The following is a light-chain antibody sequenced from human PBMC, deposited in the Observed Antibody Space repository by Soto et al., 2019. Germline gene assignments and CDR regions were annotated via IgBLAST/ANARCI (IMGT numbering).Light chain of an antibody. J-gene: IGLJ3*02. V-gene: IGLV2-11*01. CDR3: CSYAGSYTWV. CDR1: GSDVGGYDY. Sequence: SALTQPRSVSGSPGQSVTISCTGTGSDVGGYDYVSWYQQHPGKAPKLIIYDVSKRPSGVPDRFSGSKSGNTASLTISGLQAEDEADYYCCSYAGSYTWVFGGGTKLTVL. CDR2: DVS.